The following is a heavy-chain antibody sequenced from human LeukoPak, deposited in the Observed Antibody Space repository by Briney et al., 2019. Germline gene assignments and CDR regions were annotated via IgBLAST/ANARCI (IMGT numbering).Heavy chain of an antibody. CDR1: GFTFSSYA. CDR2: ISGSGDST. Sequence: GGSLRLSCAASGFTFSSYAMSWVRQAPGKGLEWVPVISGSGDSTYYADSVEGRCTISRDNSKDALYLQMNSLRAEDTAVYYCARVGYSGYDYDYWGQGTLVTVSS. D-gene: IGHD5-12*01. CDR3: ARVGYSGYDYDY. V-gene: IGHV3-23*01. J-gene: IGHJ4*02.